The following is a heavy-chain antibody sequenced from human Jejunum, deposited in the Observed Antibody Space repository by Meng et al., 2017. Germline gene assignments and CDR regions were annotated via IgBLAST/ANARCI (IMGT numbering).Heavy chain of an antibody. CDR2: LSASGGST. D-gene: IGHD1-26*01. J-gene: IGHJ3*01. CDR3: AKVRWEPLRAFDF. Sequence: GSLRLSCAASGFTFNNYGMSWVRQAPGKGLEWVSGLSASGGSTYYADSVEGRFTISRDNSKNTMYLQMNSLRAEDTAVYYCAKVRWEPLRAFDFWGQGTVVTVSS. CDR1: GFTFNNYG. V-gene: IGHV3-23*01.